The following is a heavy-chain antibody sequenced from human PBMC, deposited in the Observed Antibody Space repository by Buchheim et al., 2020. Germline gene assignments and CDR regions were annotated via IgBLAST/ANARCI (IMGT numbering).Heavy chain of an antibody. D-gene: IGHD6-13*01. CDR1: GFTFSGYK. J-gene: IGHJ4*02. CDR3: VRDGSSATWTLDY. V-gene: IGHV3-30-3*01. Sequence: QVQLVESGGRVVQPGRSLSLSCAASGFTFSGYKMHWVRQAPGKGLEWVAIISYDGSDQYYADSVRGRFTISRDNSKNILYLHLDSPRAEDTAMHYCVRDGSSATWTLDYWGQGTL. CDR2: ISYDGSDQ.